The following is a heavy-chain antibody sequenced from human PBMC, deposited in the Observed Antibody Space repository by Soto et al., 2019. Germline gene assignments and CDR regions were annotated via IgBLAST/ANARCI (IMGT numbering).Heavy chain of an antibody. J-gene: IGHJ4*02. Sequence: PSETLSLTCTVSGDSISGYYWSWIRQPPGGGLEWIGFIHYSGRTSYSPSLKSRVTISVDTSKNQFSLNLSSVTAADTAVFYCARHMNSYGKEAFDYWGKGTLVTVSS. V-gene: IGHV4-59*08. CDR3: ARHMNSYGKEAFDY. CDR2: IHYSGRT. CDR1: GDSISGYY. D-gene: IGHD5-18*01.